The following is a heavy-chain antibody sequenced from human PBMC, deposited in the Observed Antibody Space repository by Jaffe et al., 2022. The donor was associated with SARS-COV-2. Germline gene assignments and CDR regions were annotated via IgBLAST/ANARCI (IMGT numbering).Heavy chain of an antibody. CDR1: GFTFDDYA. V-gene: IGHV3-9*01. CDR3: AKPSSEGDFDY. J-gene: IGHJ4*02. CDR2: ISWNSGSI. Sequence: EVQLVESGGGLVQPGRSLRLSCAASGFTFDDYAMHWVRQAPGKGLEWVSGISWNSGSIGYADSVKGRFTISRDNAKNSLYLQMNSLRAEDTALYYCAKPSSEGDFDYWGQGTLVTVSS.